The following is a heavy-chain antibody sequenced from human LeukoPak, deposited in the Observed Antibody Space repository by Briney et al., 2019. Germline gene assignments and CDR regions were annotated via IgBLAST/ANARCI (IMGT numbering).Heavy chain of an antibody. D-gene: IGHD5-12*01. J-gene: IGHJ4*02. V-gene: IGHV3-23*01. Sequence: GGSPRLSCAASGFTSTNYAMNWVRQAPGKGLEWVSILIGSNGATDYADSVRGRFTISRDNSKNTLYLQTNSLRAEDTAIYYCAKGAYDYIEMGYFDSWGRGTLVTVSS. CDR1: GFTSTNYA. CDR2: LIGSNGAT. CDR3: AKGAYDYIEMGYFDS.